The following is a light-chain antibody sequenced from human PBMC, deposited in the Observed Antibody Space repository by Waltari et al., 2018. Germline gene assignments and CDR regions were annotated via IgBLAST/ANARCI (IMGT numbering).Light chain of an antibody. J-gene: IGKJ1*01. CDR3: QQCNNSPPT. CDR2: DAS. CDR1: QSVSSQ. V-gene: IGKV3-11*01. Sequence: EIVLTQSPATLSLSPGEGATLSCRASQSVSSQLVWYQQKRGQAPRLLIYDASNRATGIPARFSGSGSGTDFTITIRSLEPEDFAVYYCQQCNNSPPTFGQGTKVEIK.